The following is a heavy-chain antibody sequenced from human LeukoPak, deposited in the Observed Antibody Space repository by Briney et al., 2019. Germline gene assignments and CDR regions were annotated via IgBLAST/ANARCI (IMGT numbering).Heavy chain of an antibody. Sequence: GASVKVSCKASGDTFTSYDINWVRQATGQGLEWMGWMNPNSGNTGYAQKFQGRVTMTRNTSISTAYMELSSLRSEDTAVYYCVLGSTIKYVDYWGQRTLVTVSS. V-gene: IGHV1-8*01. J-gene: IGHJ4*02. CDR1: GDTFTSYD. CDR3: VLGSTIKYVDY. CDR2: MNPNSGNT. D-gene: IGHD5-24*01.